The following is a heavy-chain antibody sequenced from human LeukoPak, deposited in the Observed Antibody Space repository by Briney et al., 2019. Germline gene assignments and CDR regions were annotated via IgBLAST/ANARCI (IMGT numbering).Heavy chain of an antibody. D-gene: IGHD2-2*01. Sequence: SETLSLTCTVSGGSISSSSYYWGWIRQPPGKGLEWIGSIYYSGSTYYNPSLKSRVTIFVDTSKNQFSLKLSSVTAADTAVYYCARQATVVVPAAKGGFDPWGQGTLVTVSS. CDR1: GGSISSSSYY. CDR3: ARQATVVVPAAKGGFDP. J-gene: IGHJ5*02. CDR2: IYYSGST. V-gene: IGHV4-39*01.